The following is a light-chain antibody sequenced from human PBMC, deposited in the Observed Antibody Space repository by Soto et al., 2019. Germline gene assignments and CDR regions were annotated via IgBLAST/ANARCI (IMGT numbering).Light chain of an antibody. CDR2: DVS. V-gene: IGLV2-14*01. Sequence: QSALTQPASVSGSPVQSITISCTGTSSDVGAYNYVSWYQQHPGKAPKLMIYDVSNRPSGVSNRFSGSKSGNTAFLTISGLQAEDEADYYCSSYRSGSTPVVFGGGTQLTVL. J-gene: IGLJ2*01. CDR1: SSDVGAYNY. CDR3: SSYRSGSTPVV.